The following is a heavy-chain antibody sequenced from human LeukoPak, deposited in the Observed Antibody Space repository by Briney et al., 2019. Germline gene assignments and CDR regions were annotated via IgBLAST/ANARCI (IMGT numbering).Heavy chain of an antibody. D-gene: IGHD2-8*01. CDR1: VYTFPGSS. V-gene: IGHV1-46*01. J-gene: IGHJ3*02. CDR2: INPSGSST. CDR3: ADTDTNTKSAFDI. Sequence: ASVNVSYLASVYTFPGSSMDFVPQAPGQGLEWMGIINPSGSSTSYAQKFQGRVTMTRDTSTSTVYMELSSLRSEDTAVYYSADTDTNTKSAFDIWGQGTMVTVSS.